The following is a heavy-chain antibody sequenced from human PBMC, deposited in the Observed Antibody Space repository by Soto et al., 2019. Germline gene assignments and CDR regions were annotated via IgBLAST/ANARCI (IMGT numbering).Heavy chain of an antibody. CDR2: MYYSGIT. J-gene: IGHJ4*02. V-gene: IGHV4-31*03. CDR3: ARAINDFWSGFSYYFDS. D-gene: IGHD3-3*01. Sequence: PSETLSLTCTVSGGSISSGGNYWTWVRQYPGKGLEWIGYMYYSGITYHNPSLKSRIIISVDTSKNQFSLSLSSVTAADTAMYYCARAINDFWSGFSYYFDSWGPGTLVTVSS. CDR1: GGSISSGGNY.